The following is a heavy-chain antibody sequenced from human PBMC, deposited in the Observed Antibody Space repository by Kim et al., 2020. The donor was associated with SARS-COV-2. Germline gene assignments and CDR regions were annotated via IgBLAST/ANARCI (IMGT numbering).Heavy chain of an antibody. J-gene: IGHJ3*02. V-gene: IGHV1-69*04. Sequence: SVKVSCKASGGTFSSYAISWVRQAPGQGLEWMGRIIPILGIANYVQKFQGRVTITADKSTSTAYMELSSLRSEDTAVYYCARDVGYYDSSGLDAFDIWGQGTMVTVSS. CDR2: IIPILGIA. CDR3: ARDVGYYDSSGLDAFDI. D-gene: IGHD3-22*01. CDR1: GGTFSSYA.